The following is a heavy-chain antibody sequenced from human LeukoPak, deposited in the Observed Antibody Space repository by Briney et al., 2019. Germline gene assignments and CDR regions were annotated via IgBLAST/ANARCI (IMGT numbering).Heavy chain of an antibody. CDR1: GGAFSDFG. V-gene: IGHV1-69*05. J-gene: IGHJ5*02. D-gene: IGHD4-17*01. CDR2: LIPLLNRP. Sequence: SVKVSCKASGGAFSDFGISWVRQGPGQGLEWMGQLIPLLNRPNYAQKFQGRVTITTDESTSTAYMELNSLTSEDTAVYYCARDIRYGDYAGWFDPWGQGTLVTVSS. CDR3: ARDIRYGDYAGWFDP.